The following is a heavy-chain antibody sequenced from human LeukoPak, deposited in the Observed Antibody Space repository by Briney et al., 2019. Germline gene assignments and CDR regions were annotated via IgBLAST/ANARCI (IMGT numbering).Heavy chain of an antibody. CDR1: GGSISSGSYY. J-gene: IGHJ4*02. CDR2: IYTSGST. V-gene: IGHV4-61*02. D-gene: IGHD1-26*01. CDR3: ARGSPSGSHGDYFDY. Sequence: PSETLSLTCTVSGGSISSGSYYWSWIRQPAGKGLKWIGRIYTSGSTNYNPSLKSRVTISVDTSKNQFSLKLSSVTAADTAVYYCARGSPSGSHGDYFDYWGQGTLVTVSS.